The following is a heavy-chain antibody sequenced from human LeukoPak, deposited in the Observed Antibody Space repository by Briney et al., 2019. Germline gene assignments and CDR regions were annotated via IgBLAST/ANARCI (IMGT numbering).Heavy chain of an antibody. CDR1: GGTFSSYA. V-gene: IGHV1-69*13. CDR3: ARESVVRGVIRAFDI. CDR2: IIPIFGTA. J-gene: IGHJ3*02. D-gene: IGHD3-10*01. Sequence: GASVKVSCKASGGTFSSYAISWVRQAPGQGLEWMGGIIPIFGTANYAQKFQGRVTITADESTSTAYMELSSLRSEDTAVYYCARESVVRGVIRAFDIWGQGTMVTVSS.